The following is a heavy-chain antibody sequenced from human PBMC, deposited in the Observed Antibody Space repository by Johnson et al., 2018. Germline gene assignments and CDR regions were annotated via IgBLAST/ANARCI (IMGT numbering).Heavy chain of an antibody. Sequence: QVRLQESGPGLVKPSQTLSLTCTVSGGSISSGGYYWSWIRQHPGKGLEWIGYIYSIGSTYYNPSLKSRVTIAVDTSKNQISLKLSSVNAADTAVYYCARDPYSNYDYYYGMDVWGQGTTDTVSS. J-gene: IGHJ6*02. CDR2: IYSIGST. CDR1: GGSISSGGYY. CDR3: ARDPYSNYDYYYGMDV. V-gene: IGHV4-31*03. D-gene: IGHD4-11*01.